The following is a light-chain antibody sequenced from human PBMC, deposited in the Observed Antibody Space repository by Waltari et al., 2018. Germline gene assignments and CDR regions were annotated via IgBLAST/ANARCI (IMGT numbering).Light chain of an antibody. CDR2: EVS. V-gene: IGLV2-8*01. CDR1: SSDVGYYNY. J-gene: IGLJ2*01. Sequence: QSALTQPPSASGSPGQSVTISSTRTSSDVGYYNYVPWYQKDPGKAPKLMLFEVSKRPSGVPDRFSGSKSGNTASLTVSGLQAEDEADYYCSSYAGSNNVVFGGGTKLTVL. CDR3: SSYAGSNNVV.